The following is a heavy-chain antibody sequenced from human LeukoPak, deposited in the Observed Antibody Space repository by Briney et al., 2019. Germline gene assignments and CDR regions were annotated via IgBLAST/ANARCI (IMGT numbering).Heavy chain of an antibody. CDR1: GFTFSDYW. J-gene: IGHJ3*02. Sequence: PGGSLRLSCVASGFTFSDYWMTWVRQAPGTGLEWVANIKQDGNEKYYVDSVKGRFTISRDNAKNSLHLQMDNLGAEDTAVYYCARPKNRENYWRAFDIWGQGTMVTVSS. D-gene: IGHD1-7*01. CDR3: ARPKNRENYWRAFDI. V-gene: IGHV3-7*03. CDR2: IKQDGNEK.